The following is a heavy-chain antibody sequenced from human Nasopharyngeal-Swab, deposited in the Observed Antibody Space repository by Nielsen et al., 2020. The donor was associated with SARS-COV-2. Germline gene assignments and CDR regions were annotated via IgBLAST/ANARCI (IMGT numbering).Heavy chain of an antibody. CDR2: IYYSGST. Sequence: SETLSLTCTVSGGSVSSGSYYWSWIRQPPRKGLEWIGYIYYSGSTNYNPSLKSRVTISVDTSKNQFSLKLSSVTAADTAVYYCARDYYGSGSPSMDVWGQGTTVTVSS. CDR1: GGSVSSGSYY. CDR3: ARDYYGSGSPSMDV. D-gene: IGHD3-10*01. V-gene: IGHV4-61*01. J-gene: IGHJ6*02.